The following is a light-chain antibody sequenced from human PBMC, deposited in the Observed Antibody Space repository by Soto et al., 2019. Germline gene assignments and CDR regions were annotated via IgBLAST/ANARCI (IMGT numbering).Light chain of an antibody. Sequence: QSVLTQPRSVSGSLGQSVTISCTGTSSDVGTYNYVSWYQQHPGKAPKVMIYDVSERPSGVPYRFSGSKSGNTASLTISGLQAEDEADYYCCSYAGSPRYVLGTGTKLTVL. CDR3: CSYAGSPRYV. J-gene: IGLJ1*01. V-gene: IGLV2-11*01. CDR2: DVS. CDR1: SSDVGTYNY.